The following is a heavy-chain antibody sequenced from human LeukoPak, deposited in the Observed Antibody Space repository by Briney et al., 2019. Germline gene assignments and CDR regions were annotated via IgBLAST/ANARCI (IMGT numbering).Heavy chain of an antibody. Sequence: PSETLSLTCTVSGGFISSIGHYWGWIHQPPGTGLEWIGRINYSGSTHYNPSLKSRVTIAVDTSRNQFSLRLGSVTAAGTAVYYCAKYEGGTMFDYWGEGTLVTVSS. CDR2: INYSGST. D-gene: IGHD2-15*01. J-gene: IGHJ4*02. CDR1: GGFISSIGHY. V-gene: IGHV4-39*01. CDR3: AKYEGGTMFDY.